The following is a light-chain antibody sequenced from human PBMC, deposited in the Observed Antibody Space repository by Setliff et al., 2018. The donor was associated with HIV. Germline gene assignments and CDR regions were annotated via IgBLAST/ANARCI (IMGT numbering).Light chain of an antibody. CDR1: SSDIGAYDY. CDR2: DVT. Sequence: SVLTQPRSVSGSPGQSVTISCTGTSSDIGAYDYVSWFQQSPGKAPLLIIYDVTRRPSGVPDRFSGSRSGNTASLTISGLQADDEAYYYCCSYVASQSSYVFGSGTKVTV. J-gene: IGLJ1*01. V-gene: IGLV2-11*01. CDR3: CSYVASQSSYV.